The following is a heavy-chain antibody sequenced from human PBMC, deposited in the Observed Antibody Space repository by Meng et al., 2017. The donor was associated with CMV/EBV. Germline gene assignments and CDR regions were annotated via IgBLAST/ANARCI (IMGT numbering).Heavy chain of an antibody. D-gene: IGHD6-13*01. V-gene: IGHV4-59*01. CDR2: IYYSGST. CDR3: AAGTSPLSDY. Sequence: SETLSLTCTVSGGSISSYYWSWIRQPPGKGLEWIGYIYYSGSTNYNPSLQSRVTISVDTSKNQFSLKLSSVTAADTAVYYCAAGTSPLSDYWGQGTLVTVSS. J-gene: IGHJ4*02. CDR1: GGSISSYY.